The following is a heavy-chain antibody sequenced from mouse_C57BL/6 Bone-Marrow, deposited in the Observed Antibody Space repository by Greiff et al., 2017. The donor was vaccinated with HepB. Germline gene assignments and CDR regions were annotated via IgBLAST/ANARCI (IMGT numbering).Heavy chain of an antibody. D-gene: IGHD2-5*01. CDR1: GFTFSSYT. CDR3: ASLYSNYRAWFAY. CDR2: ISGGGGNT. J-gene: IGHJ3*01. Sequence: EVHLVESGGGLVKPGGSLKLSCAASGFTFSSYTMSWVRQTPEKRLEWVATISGGGGNTYYPDSVKGRFTISRDNAKNTLYLQMSSLRSEDTALYYCASLYSNYRAWFAYWGQGTLVTVSA. V-gene: IGHV5-9*01.